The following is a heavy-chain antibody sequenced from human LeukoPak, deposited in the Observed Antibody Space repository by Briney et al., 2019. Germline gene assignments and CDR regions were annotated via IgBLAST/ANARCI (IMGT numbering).Heavy chain of an antibody. Sequence: ASVKVSCKASGYTFINYAIHWVRQAPGQRLEWMGWINAYNGDTEYSQKFQGRVTITRDTSTSTAYMELRSLKSDDTAVYYCARDPGGTWGFDYWGQGALVTVSS. CDR1: GYTFINYA. CDR3: ARDPGGTWGFDY. V-gene: IGHV1-3*01. CDR2: INAYNGDT. J-gene: IGHJ4*02. D-gene: IGHD7-27*01.